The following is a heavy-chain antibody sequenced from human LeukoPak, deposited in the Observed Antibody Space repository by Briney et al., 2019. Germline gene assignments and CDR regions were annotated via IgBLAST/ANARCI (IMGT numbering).Heavy chain of an antibody. J-gene: IGHJ4*02. D-gene: IGHD1-26*01. CDR1: GFTFSSYS. CDR3: ARRIVGATDYFDY. V-gene: IGHV3-48*01. CDR2: ISSSTSTI. Sequence: GGSLRLSCAASGFTFSSYSMNWVRQAPGKGLEWLSYISSSTSTIYYADSVKGRFTISRDNAKNSLYLQMNSLRAEDTAVYYCARRIVGATDYFDYWGQGTLVTVS.